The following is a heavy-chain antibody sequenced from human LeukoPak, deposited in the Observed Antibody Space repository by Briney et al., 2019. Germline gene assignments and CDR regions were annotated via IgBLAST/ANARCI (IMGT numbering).Heavy chain of an antibody. CDR1: GYSFTSYW. J-gene: IGHJ4*02. V-gene: IGHV5-51*01. D-gene: IGHD5-18*01. Sequence: GESLKISCKGSGYSFTSYWIGWVRQMPGKGLEWVGIIYPGDSDTRYSPSFQGQVTISADKSISTAYLQWSSLKASDTAMYYCARTMLRGYSYGGFDYWGQGTLVTVSS. CDR3: ARTMLRGYSYGGFDY. CDR2: IYPGDSDT.